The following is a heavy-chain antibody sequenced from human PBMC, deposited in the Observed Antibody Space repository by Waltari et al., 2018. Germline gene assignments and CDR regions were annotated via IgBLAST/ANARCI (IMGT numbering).Heavy chain of an antibody. D-gene: IGHD3-9*01. V-gene: IGHV1-46*01. CDR2: INPRGGST. J-gene: IGHJ3*02. Sequence: QVQLVQSGAEVKKPGASVKVSCKASGYTFTGYYMHWVRQAPGQGLEWMGIINPRGGSTSYEQKFQGRVTITRDTSASTAYMELSSLRSEDMAVYYCARYYDILGAFDIWGQGTMVTVSS. CDR1: GYTFTGYY. CDR3: ARYYDILGAFDI.